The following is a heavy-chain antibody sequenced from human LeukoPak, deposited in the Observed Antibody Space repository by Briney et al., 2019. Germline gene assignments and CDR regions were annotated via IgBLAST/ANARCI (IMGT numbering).Heavy chain of an antibody. J-gene: IGHJ4*02. CDR1: GFTFSSYG. CDR3: AKDVMVRGVTRYFGY. V-gene: IGHV3-30*02. D-gene: IGHD3-10*01. CDR2: TRDDGSDN. Sequence: GGSLRLSCAASGFTFSSYGMHWVRQAPGKGLEWVAFTRDDGSDNYYADSVKGRFTISRDNSKNTLHLQMNSLRAEDTAVYYCAKDVMVRGVTRYFGYWGQGTLVTVSS.